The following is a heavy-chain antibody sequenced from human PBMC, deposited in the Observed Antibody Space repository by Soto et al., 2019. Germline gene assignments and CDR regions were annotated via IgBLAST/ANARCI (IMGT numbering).Heavy chain of an antibody. CDR1: GGSFGYYY. V-gene: IGHV4-59*01. Sequence: SETLSLTCTVSGGSFGYYYWSWIRQPPGKGLEWIEYIYYSGSTTYNPSLKSRVTISVDTSRNQFSLKLSSVTAADTAVYYCARCYGSGSYYNGLFDYWGQGTLVTVSS. D-gene: IGHD3-10*01. CDR3: ARCYGSGSYYNGLFDY. CDR2: IYYSGST. J-gene: IGHJ4*02.